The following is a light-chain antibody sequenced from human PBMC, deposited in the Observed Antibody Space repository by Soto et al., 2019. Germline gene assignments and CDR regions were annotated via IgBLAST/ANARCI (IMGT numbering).Light chain of an antibody. CDR3: QVWDGSGDRWV. CDR2: DDN. V-gene: IGLV3-21*02. J-gene: IGLJ3*02. Sequence: LTQPPSVSVTPGQTARVTCGGNNIGIKSVHWYQQKPGQAPVLVVYDDNDRPSGIPERFSGSNSGNTATLTISGVQAGDEADYYCQVWDGSGDRWVFGGGTQLTVL. CDR1: NIGIKS.